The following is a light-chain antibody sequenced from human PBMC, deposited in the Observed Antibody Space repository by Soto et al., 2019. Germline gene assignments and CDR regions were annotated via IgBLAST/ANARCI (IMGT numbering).Light chain of an antibody. Sequence: QGVVTQEPSLTVSPGGTVTLTCGSSTGAVTSGHYPYWFQQKPGQAPRTLIYDTSNKHSWTPARFSGSLLGGKAALILSGAQPEDEADYYCLLSYSDGRLFGGGTKLTVL. V-gene: IGLV7-46*01. CDR2: DTS. CDR1: TGAVTSGHY. CDR3: LLSYSDGRL. J-gene: IGLJ2*01.